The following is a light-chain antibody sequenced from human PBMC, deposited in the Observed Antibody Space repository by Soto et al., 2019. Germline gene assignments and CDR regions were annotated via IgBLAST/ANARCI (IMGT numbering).Light chain of an antibody. CDR2: EVS. V-gene: IGLV2-18*02. J-gene: IGLJ3*02. CDR3: SSYTSSSTLV. CDR1: SSDVDSYNR. Sequence: QSALTQPPSGSGSPGQSVTISCTGTSSDVDSYNRVSWYQQPPGTAPKLMIYEVSNRPSGVPDRFSGSKSGNTASLTISGLQAEDEADYYCSSYTSSSTLVFGGGTKLTLL.